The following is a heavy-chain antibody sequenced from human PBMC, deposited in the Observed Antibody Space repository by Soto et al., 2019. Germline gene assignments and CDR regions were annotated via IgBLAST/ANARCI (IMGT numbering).Heavy chain of an antibody. CDR2: TSYDGNNK. CDR3: ASTVDTTIVTWALGN. V-gene: IGHV3-30*03. Sequence: GGALGISCAAPSIIFRSCGMHWGRQAPCKGREWLAVTSYDGNNKYYRNSAKGRFTISTDDSKNTLYPQMNSLRTEDTDVYSCASTVDTTIVTWALGNWGQGTLVTVSS. CDR1: SIIFRSCG. J-gene: IGHJ1*01. D-gene: IGHD5-18*01.